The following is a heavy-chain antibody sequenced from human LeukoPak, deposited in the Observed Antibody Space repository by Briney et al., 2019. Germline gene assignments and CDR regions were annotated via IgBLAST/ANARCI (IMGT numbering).Heavy chain of an antibody. CDR3: AKNDGAWSYEGDY. CDR1: RLTLSGDG. CDR2: ISYDGSNK. D-gene: IGHD3-10*01. V-gene: IGHV3-30*18. Sequence: PGGSLSPSCAASRLTLSGDGMEAVRQAPGKGLEWVAVISYDGSNKYYADSVKGRFTISRDNSKNTLYLQMNSLKTEDTAVYYCAKNDGAWSYEGDYWGQGTLVTVSS. J-gene: IGHJ4*02.